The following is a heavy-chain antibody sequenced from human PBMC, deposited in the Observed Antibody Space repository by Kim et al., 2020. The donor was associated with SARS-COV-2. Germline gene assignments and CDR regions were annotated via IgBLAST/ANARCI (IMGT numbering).Heavy chain of an antibody. V-gene: IGHV1-2*02. J-gene: IGHJ3*02. D-gene: IGHD2-21*02. CDR2: T. CDR3: ARDGTAGAFDI. Sequence: TNYAQKFQGRVTMTRDTSISTASMELSRLRSDDTAVYYCARDGTAGAFDIWGQGTMVPVSS.